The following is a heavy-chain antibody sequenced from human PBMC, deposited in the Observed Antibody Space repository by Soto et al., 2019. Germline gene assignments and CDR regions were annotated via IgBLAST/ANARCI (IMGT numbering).Heavy chain of an antibody. V-gene: IGHV3-30-3*01. D-gene: IGHD2-8*01. Sequence: QVQLVESGGGVVQPGRSLRLSCAASGFTFGSYAMHWVRQAPGKGLQWVAVISHDGHNQYYADSVKGRFTISRDNSKNTLFLQMGRLRPEDTAVNYCARDRWAGVLDYCDSWGQGTRVTVSS. CDR1: GFTFGSYA. J-gene: IGHJ4*02. CDR3: ARDRWAGVLDYCDS. CDR2: ISHDGHNQ.